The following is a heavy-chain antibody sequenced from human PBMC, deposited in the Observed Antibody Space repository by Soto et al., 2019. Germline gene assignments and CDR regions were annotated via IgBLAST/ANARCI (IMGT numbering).Heavy chain of an antibody. J-gene: IGHJ6*02. D-gene: IGHD6-13*01. CDR3: ARDARLCSSSWSEPEEPPYYYYGMDV. V-gene: IGHV1-2*04. CDR2: INPNSGGT. Sequence: ASVKVSCKASGYTFTGYYMHWVRQAPGQGLEWMGWINPNSGGTNYAQKFQGWVTMTRDTSISTAYMELSRLRSDDTAVYYCARDARLCSSSWSEPEEPPYYYYGMDVWGQGTTVTVSS. CDR1: GYTFTGYY.